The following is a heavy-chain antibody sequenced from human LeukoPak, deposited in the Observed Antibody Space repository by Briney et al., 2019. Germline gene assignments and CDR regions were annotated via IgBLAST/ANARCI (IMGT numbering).Heavy chain of an antibody. J-gene: IGHJ4*02. CDR2: ISNNGVST. CDR3: ARTGGGAGHYYFDY. Sequence: RPGGSLRLSCAASGFTFNTYAMTWVRQAPGKGLEWVSTISNNGVSTYQADSVKGRFTISRDNSKNTLYLQMNSLRAEDTAVYYCARTGGGAGHYYFDYWGQGTLVTVSS. V-gene: IGHV3-23*01. D-gene: IGHD1-1*01. CDR1: GFTFNTYA.